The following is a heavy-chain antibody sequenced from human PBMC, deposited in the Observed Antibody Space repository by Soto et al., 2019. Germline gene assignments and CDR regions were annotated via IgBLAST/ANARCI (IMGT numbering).Heavy chain of an antibody. CDR1: GGSMTTGSYF. J-gene: IGHJ4*02. V-gene: IGHV4-61*01. Sequence: SETLCLTCNVSGGSMTTGSYFWSWIRQPPGKGLEWIGYVFRSGSINYSPSFKSRVTISIDTSKNQFSLMLKSVTAADTAVYFCARARNRYFDYCGQGALVTVSS. CDR3: ARARNRYFDY. CDR2: VFRSGSI. D-gene: IGHD1-1*01.